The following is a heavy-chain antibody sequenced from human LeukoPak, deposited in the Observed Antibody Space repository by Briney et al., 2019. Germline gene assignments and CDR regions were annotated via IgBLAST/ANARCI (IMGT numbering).Heavy chain of an antibody. CDR1: GGSISSSSYY. V-gene: IGHV4-39*07. J-gene: IGHJ3*02. CDR2: IYYSGST. CDR3: ARDGGQWLVDFAFDI. D-gene: IGHD6-19*01. Sequence: KPSETLSLTCTVSGGSISSSSYYWGWIRQPPGKGLEWIGSIYYSGSTYYNPSLKSRVTISVDTSKNQFSLKLSSVTAADTAVYYCARDGGQWLVDFAFDIWGQGTMVTVSS.